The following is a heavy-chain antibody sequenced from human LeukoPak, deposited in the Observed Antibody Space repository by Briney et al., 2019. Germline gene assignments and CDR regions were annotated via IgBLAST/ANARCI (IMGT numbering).Heavy chain of an antibody. V-gene: IGHV3-33*01. Sequence: GGSLRLSCAASGFTFSSYGMHWVRQAPGKGLEWVAVIWYDGSNKYYTDSVKGRFTISRDNSKNTLYMQMNSLRAEDTAVYYCARATNGRFDIWGQGTMVTVSS. CDR1: GFTFSSYG. J-gene: IGHJ3*02. CDR3: ARATNGRFDI. D-gene: IGHD2-8*01. CDR2: IWYDGSNK.